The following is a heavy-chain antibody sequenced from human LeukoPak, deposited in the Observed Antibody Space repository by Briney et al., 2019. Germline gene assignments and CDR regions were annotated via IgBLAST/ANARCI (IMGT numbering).Heavy chain of an antibody. CDR2: IYTSGST. D-gene: IGHD2-2*02. CDR1: GGSISSYY. V-gene: IGHV4-4*07. Sequence: SETLSLTYTVSGGSISSYYWSWIRQPAGKGLEWIGRIYTSGSTNYNPSLKSRVTMSVDTSKNQFSLKLSSVTAADTAVYYCARGGGYCSSTSCYTLCCFDYWGQGTLVTVSS. J-gene: IGHJ4*02. CDR3: ARGGGYCSSTSCYTLCCFDY.